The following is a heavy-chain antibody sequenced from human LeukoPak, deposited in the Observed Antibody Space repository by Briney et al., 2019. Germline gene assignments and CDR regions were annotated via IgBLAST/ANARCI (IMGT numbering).Heavy chain of an antibody. J-gene: IGHJ4*02. V-gene: IGHV1-2*02. CDR3: ARARRLGEKGYYFDY. Sequence: GASVKVSCKASGYTFTGYYMHWVRQAPGQGLEWMGWINPNSGGTNYAQKFQGRVTMTRDTSISTAYMELSSLRSEDTAVYYCARARRLGEKGYYFDYWGQGTLVTVSS. D-gene: IGHD5-12*01. CDR1: GYTFTGYY. CDR2: INPNSGGT.